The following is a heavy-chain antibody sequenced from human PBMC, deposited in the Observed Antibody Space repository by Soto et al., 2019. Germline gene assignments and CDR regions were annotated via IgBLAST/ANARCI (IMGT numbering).Heavy chain of an antibody. CDR2: IYKSTTT. V-gene: IGHV4-30-4*01. CDR1: GDSISTVDYF. Sequence: SETLSLTCSVSGDSISTVDYFWAWIRQPPGQALEYIGYIYKSTTTYYNPSFGSRVAISLDTSKSQFSLNVTSVTAADTAVYFCARGRYCLTGRCFPNWFDSWGQGTLVTVSS. D-gene: IGHD2-15*01. J-gene: IGHJ5*01. CDR3: ARGRYCLTGRCFPNWFDS.